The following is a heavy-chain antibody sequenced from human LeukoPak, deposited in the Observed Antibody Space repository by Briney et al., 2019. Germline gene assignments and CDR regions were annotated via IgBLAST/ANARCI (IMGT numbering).Heavy chain of an antibody. CDR1: GFTFSSYA. J-gene: IGHJ6*02. CDR3: ASPTVGTEYYYYGMDV. D-gene: IGHD4-23*01. CDR2: ISGSGGST. V-gene: IGHV3-23*01. Sequence: PGGSLRLSCAASGFTFSSYAMSWVRQAPGKGLEWVSAISGSGGSTYYADSVKGRFTISRDNSKNTLYLQMNSLRAEDTAVYYCASPTVGTEYYYYGMDVWGQGTTVTVSS.